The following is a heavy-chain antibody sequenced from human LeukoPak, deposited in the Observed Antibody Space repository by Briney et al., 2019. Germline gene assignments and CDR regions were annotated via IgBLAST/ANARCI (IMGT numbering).Heavy chain of an antibody. D-gene: IGHD3-10*01. CDR3: AREVLRGVRGVMVPPYYYYGMDV. V-gene: IGHV4-31*03. Sequence: SETLSLTCTVSGGSISSGGYYWSWIRQHPGKGLEWIGYIYYSGSTYYNPSLKSRVTISVDPSKNQFSLKLSSVTAADTAVYYCAREVLRGVRGVMVPPYYYYGMDVWGKGTTVTVSS. CDR1: GGSISSGGYY. J-gene: IGHJ6*04. CDR2: IYYSGST.